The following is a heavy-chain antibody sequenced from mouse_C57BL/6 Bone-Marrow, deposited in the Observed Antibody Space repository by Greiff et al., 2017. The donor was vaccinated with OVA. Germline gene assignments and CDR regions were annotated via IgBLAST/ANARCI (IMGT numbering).Heavy chain of an antibody. D-gene: IGHD2-14*01. J-gene: IGHJ2*01. CDR1: GYTFTSYW. CDR2: IHPNSGST. Sequence: VQLQQPGAELVKPGASVKLSCKASGYTFTSYWMHWVKQRPGQGLEWIGMIHPNSGSTNYNEKFKSKATLTVDKSSSTAYMQLSSLTSEDSAVYYCARIRYDSYFDYWGQGTTLTVSS. CDR3: ARIRYDSYFDY. V-gene: IGHV1-64*01.